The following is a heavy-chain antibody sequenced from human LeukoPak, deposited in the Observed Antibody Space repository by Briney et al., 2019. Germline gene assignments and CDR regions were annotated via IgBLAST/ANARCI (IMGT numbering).Heavy chain of an antibody. CDR2: INPSGGST. V-gene: IGHV1-46*01. CDR1: GYTFTNYG. J-gene: IGHJ4*02. CDR3: ARESQGYLTGYYNPYFDY. D-gene: IGHD3-9*01. Sequence: ASVKVSCKASGYTFTNYGISWVRQAPGQGLEWMGIINPSGGSTSYAQKFQGRVTMTRDMSTSTVYMELSSLRSEDTAVYYCARESQGYLTGYYNPYFDYWGQGTLVTVSS.